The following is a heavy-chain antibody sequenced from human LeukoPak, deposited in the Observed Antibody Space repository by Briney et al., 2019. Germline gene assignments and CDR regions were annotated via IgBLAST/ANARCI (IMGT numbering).Heavy chain of an antibody. CDR2: ISGSGGDT. D-gene: IGHD2-15*01. J-gene: IGHJ4*02. Sequence: GGSLRLSCAASGFDFKTLGMSWARQAPGKGLEWVSAISGSGGDTYYADSVQGRFTGSRDNSKNTLYLQMNSLRAEDTAVYYCAKVAGYCSGGSCYGDFDYWGQGTLVTVSS. CDR3: AKVAGYCSGGSCYGDFDY. V-gene: IGHV3-23*01. CDR1: GFDFKTLG.